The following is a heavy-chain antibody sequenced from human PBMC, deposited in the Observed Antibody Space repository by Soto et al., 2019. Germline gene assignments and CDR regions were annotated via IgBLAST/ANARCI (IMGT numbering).Heavy chain of an antibody. V-gene: IGHV1-18*01. Sequence: ASVTVSCKASGYTFTSYGISWVRQAPGQGLEWMGWISVYNGNTNYAQKLQGRVTMTTDTSTSTAYMELRSLRSDDTAVYYCARDCSGGSCYSDYYYYYGMDVWGQGTTVTVSS. J-gene: IGHJ6*02. CDR1: GYTFTSYG. D-gene: IGHD2-15*01. CDR3: ARDCSGGSCYSDYYYYYGMDV. CDR2: ISVYNGNT.